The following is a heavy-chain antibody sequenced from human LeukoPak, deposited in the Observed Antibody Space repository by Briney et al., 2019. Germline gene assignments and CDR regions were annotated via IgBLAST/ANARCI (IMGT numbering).Heavy chain of an antibody. D-gene: IGHD6-19*01. CDR3: ARTEIAVAGTAAAYFDY. V-gene: IGHV5-51*01. CDR2: IYPGDSDT. J-gene: IGHJ4*02. Sequence: GESLKISCKGSGYSFTSYWIGWVRQMPGKGLEWMGTIYPGDSDTRYSPSFQGQVTISADKSISTAYLQWSSPKASDTAMYYCARTEIAVAGTAAAYFDYWGQGTLVTVSS. CDR1: GYSFTSYW.